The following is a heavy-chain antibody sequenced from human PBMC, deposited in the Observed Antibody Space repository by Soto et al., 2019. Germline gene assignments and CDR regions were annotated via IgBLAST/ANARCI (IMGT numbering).Heavy chain of an antibody. CDR2: VSYSDSS. CDR1: CGSMNNFY. CDR3: ARSFQATVTTFAY. J-gene: IGHJ4*02. D-gene: IGHD4-17*01. V-gene: IGHV4-59*12. Sequence: SETLSLTCTVSCGSMNNFYWSWIRQPPGKGLEWIGYVSYSDSSNYNPSLKSRVTISVDTSKNQFSLKLSSVTAADTAVYYCARSFQATVTTFAYWGQGTLVTVSS.